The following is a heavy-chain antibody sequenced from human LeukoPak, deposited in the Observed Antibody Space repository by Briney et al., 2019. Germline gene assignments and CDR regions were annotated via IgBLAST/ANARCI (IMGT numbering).Heavy chain of an antibody. CDR2: ISAYNGHT. CDR1: GYSFTRYG. J-gene: IGHJ4*02. D-gene: IGHD6-13*01. CDR3: ARAYSSTWYGDY. V-gene: IGHV1-18*01. Sequence: GASVKVSCKASGYSFTRYGFSWVRQAPGQGLEWMGWISAYNGHTNYAQNFQGRVTMTTDTSTSTAYMKLRSLRSDDTAVYFCARAYSSTWYGDYWGQGTLVTVSS.